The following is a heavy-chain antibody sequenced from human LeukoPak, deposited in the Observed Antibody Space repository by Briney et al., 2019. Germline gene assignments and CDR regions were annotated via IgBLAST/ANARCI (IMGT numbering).Heavy chain of an antibody. CDR3: ARQFYSSGWPLDDY. CDR2: IYWNDDK. CDR1: GFSLSTSGVG. D-gene: IGHD6-19*01. V-gene: IGHV2-5*01. J-gene: IGHJ4*02. Sequence: SGPTLVKPTQTLTLTCTFSGFSLSTSGVGVGWIRQPPGKALEWLALIYWNDDKRYSPSLKSRLTITKDTSKNQVVLTVTNMDPVDTATYYCARQFYSSGWPLDDYWGQGTLVTVSS.